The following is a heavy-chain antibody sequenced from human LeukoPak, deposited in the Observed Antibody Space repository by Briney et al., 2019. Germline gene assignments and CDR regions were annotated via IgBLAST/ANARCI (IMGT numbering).Heavy chain of an antibody. CDR3: AAEPEDIVVVPAATTDY. D-gene: IGHD2-2*01. V-gene: IGHV4-61*02. Sequence: RASETLSLTCTVSGGSISSGSYYWSWIRQPAGKGLEWIGRIYTSGSTNYNPSLKSRVTISVDTSKNQFSLKLSSVTAADTAVYYCAAEPEDIVVVPAATTDYWGQGTLVTVSS. J-gene: IGHJ4*02. CDR1: GGSISSGSYY. CDR2: IYTSGST.